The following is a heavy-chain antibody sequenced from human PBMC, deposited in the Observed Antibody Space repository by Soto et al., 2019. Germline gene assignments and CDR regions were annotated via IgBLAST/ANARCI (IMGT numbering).Heavy chain of an antibody. V-gene: IGHV3-33*08. CDR1: GFSLANYP. D-gene: IGHD2-2*01. J-gene: IGHJ4*02. Sequence: VGSLRLSCVASGFSLANYPMHWFRQAPVNGLEWVAGIDYNEINQYYIDPVKGRFTISRDQSKNTLYLQMNSLRAEDTAVYYCARDFCPVPTCYDLWGQGVLVTVSS. CDR2: IDYNEINQ. CDR3: ARDFCPVPTCYDL.